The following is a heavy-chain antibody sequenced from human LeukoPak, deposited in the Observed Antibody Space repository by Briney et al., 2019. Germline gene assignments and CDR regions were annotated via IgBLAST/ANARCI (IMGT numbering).Heavy chain of an antibody. CDR3: ARGVDSSGWAYFDY. J-gene: IGHJ4*02. Sequence: ASVKVSCKASGYTFTGYYMHWVRQTPGQELEWMGWINPNSGGTNYAQKFQGRVTMTRDTSISTAYMELSRLRSDDTAVYYCARGVDSSGWAYFDYWGQGTLVTVSS. D-gene: IGHD6-19*01. CDR2: INPNSGGT. CDR1: GYTFTGYY. V-gene: IGHV1-2*02.